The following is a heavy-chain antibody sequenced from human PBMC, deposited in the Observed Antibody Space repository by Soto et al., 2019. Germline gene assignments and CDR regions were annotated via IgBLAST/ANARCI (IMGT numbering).Heavy chain of an antibody. V-gene: IGHV4-61*01. CDR3: PKISYCVTDS. J-gene: IGHJ5*02. Sequence: PSETLSLTCNVSGGSLRSGSYYWSWIRQPPGRGLEWIGYFYYTGATKYNPSLESRVAISTDTSKNQFSLNLTSVTAADTAVYYGPKISYCVTDSWGKGALAPSPQ. CDR1: GGSLRSGSYY. CDR2: FYYTGAT. D-gene: IGHD2-21*02.